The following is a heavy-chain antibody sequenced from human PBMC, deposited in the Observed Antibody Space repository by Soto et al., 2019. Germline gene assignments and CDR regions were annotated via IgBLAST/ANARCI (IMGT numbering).Heavy chain of an antibody. V-gene: IGHV3-23*01. CDR2: ISGSGGST. CDR1: GFTFSSYA. CDR3: TKENGYSSSWFEFDY. J-gene: IGHJ4*02. Sequence: GVLRLSCAASGFTFSSYAMSWVRQAPGKGLEWVSAISGSGGSTYYADSVKGRFTISRDNSKNTLYLQMNSLRAEDTAVYYCTKENGYSSSWFEFDYWGQGTLVTVSS. D-gene: IGHD6-13*01.